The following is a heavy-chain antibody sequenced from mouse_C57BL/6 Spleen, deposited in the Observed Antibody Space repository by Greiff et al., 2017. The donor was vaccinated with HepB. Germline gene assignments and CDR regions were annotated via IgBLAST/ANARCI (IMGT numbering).Heavy chain of an antibody. CDR1: GYTFTSYG. D-gene: IGHD1-1*01. CDR3: ARGPDYYGSRDYAMDY. Sequence: MESCKASGYTFTSYGISWVKQRTGQGLEWIGEIYPRSGNTYYNEKFKGKATLTADKSSSTAYMELRSLTSEDSAVYFCARGPDYYGSRDYAMDYWGQGTSVTVSS. V-gene: IGHV1-81*01. J-gene: IGHJ4*01. CDR2: IYPRSGNT.